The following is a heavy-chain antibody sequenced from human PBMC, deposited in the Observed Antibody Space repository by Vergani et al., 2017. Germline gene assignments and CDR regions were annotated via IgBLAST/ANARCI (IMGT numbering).Heavy chain of an antibody. J-gene: IGHJ5*02. V-gene: IGHV4-59*01. CDR3: ARDTGGPGIAAATGFDP. D-gene: IGHD6-13*01. CDR1: GGSISSYY. CDR2: IYYSGST. Sequence: QVQLQESGPGLVKPSETLSLTCTVSGGSISSYYWSWIRQPPGKGLEWIGYIYYSGSTNYNPSLKSRVTISVDPSKNRFSLKLSSVTAADTAVYYCARDTGGPGIAAATGFDPWGQGTLVTVSS.